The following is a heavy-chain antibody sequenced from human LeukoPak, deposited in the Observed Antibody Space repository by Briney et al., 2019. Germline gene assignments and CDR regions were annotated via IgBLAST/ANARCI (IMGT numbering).Heavy chain of an antibody. J-gene: IGHJ4*02. V-gene: IGHV3-23*01. Sequence: GGSLSLSCAVSGFTFNNYAMNWVRQAPGKGLEWVSGISGSGGNTYYADSVKGRFTISRDNTKNTLYLQMNSVGTDDTSIYSCAKGSSGWYLGGLDDWGQGTLVTVSS. CDR2: ISGSGGNT. CDR1: GFTFNNYA. CDR3: AKGSSGWYLGGLDD. D-gene: IGHD6-19*01.